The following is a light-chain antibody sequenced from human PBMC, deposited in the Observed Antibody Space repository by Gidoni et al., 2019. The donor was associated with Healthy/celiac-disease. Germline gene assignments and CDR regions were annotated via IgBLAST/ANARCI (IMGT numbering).Light chain of an antibody. Sequence: DIQMPPSPSSLSASVGDRVTITCQASQDISNYLNWYQQKPGKAPKLLIYDASNLETGVPSRFSGSGSGTDFTFTISSLQPEDIATYYCQQYDNLPFTFGPGTKVDIK. CDR1: QDISNY. CDR2: DAS. J-gene: IGKJ3*01. V-gene: IGKV1-33*01. CDR3: QQYDNLPFT.